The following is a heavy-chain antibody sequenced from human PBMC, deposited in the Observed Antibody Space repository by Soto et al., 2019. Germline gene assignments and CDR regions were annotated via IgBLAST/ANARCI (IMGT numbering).Heavy chain of an antibody. CDR1: GGSISSGGYY. J-gene: IGHJ5*02. CDR3: ATLNRDYGGLWFDP. CDR2: IYYSGTT. V-gene: IGHV4-31*03. Sequence: QVQLQESGPGLVKPSQTLSLTCTVSGGSISSGGYYWSWIRQHPGKGLEWIGYIYYSGTTYYNPSLKSRVTISVDTSKNQFSLKLSSVTAADTAVYYCATLNRDYGGLWFDPWGQGTLVTVSS. D-gene: IGHD4-17*01.